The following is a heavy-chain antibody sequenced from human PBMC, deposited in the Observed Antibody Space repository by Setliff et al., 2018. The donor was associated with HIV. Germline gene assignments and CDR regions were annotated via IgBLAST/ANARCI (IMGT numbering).Heavy chain of an antibody. CDR2: ISAYNGIA. CDR3: ARDMDGRRGITAESPR. Sequence: SVKVSCKASGYTFTSYYMHWVRQAPGQGLEWMGWISAYNGIANYAQKFQGRVTITADKSTSTAYMELSSLRSEDTAVYYCARDMDGRRGITAESPRWGQGTLVTVSS. J-gene: IGHJ4*02. D-gene: IGHD3-16*01. V-gene: IGHV1-69*10. CDR1: GYTFTSYY.